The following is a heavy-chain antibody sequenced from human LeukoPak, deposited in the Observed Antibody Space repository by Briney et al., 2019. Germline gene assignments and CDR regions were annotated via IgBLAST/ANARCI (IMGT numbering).Heavy chain of an antibody. CDR3: ARAPWLRLGVLNY. Sequence: ASVKVSCKASGGTFSSYAISWVRQAPGQGLEWMGRIIPIFGTANYAQKFQGRVTITTDESTSTAYMELSSLRSEDTAVYYCARAPWLRLGVLNYWGQGTLVTVSS. CDR1: GGTFSSYA. CDR2: IIPIFGTA. J-gene: IGHJ4*02. D-gene: IGHD5-12*01. V-gene: IGHV1-69*05.